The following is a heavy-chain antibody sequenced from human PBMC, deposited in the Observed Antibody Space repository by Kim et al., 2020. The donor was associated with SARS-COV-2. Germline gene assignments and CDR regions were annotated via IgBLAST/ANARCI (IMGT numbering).Heavy chain of an antibody. J-gene: IGHJ6*02. D-gene: IGHD2-15*01. CDR2: ISDSGAST. Sequence: GGSLRLSCAASGFTFSSFAMNWVRQAPGKGLEWVSDISDSGASTHYVDSVKGRFTISRDNSKNTLYLQINSLTAEDTAVYYCAKFDGGNTFYFGLDVWG. CDR3: AKFDGGNTFYFGLDV. V-gene: IGHV3-23*01. CDR1: GFTFSSFA.